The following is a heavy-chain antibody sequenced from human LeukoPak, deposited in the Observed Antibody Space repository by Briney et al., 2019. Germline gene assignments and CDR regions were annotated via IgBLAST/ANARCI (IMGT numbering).Heavy chain of an antibody. V-gene: IGHV1-46*01. J-gene: IGHJ4*02. CDR1: GYTFTSYY. CDR2: INPSGGST. D-gene: IGHD1-26*01. Sequence: AXXKVSCKASGYTFTSYYMHWVRQAPGQGVEWMGIINPSGGSTIYAQKFQGRVTMTRETSTSTVYMELSSLRSEDTAVYYCARDGEWELISYWGQGTLVTVSS. CDR3: ARDGEWELISY.